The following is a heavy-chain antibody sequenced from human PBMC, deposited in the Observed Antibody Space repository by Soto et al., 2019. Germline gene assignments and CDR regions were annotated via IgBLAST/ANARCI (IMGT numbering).Heavy chain of an antibody. CDR1: GASISDYY. D-gene: IGHD6-13*01. Sequence: SETLSLTCTVSGASISDYYWSWIRQPAGEGLECIGRIYASGNTNYNPSLKSRVTMSVDTSKNQFSLTLNSVTAADTAVYYCARESRSALGTVEHWGRGTLVTVSS. CDR3: ARESRSALGTVEH. V-gene: IGHV4-4*07. CDR2: IYASGNT. J-gene: IGHJ4*02.